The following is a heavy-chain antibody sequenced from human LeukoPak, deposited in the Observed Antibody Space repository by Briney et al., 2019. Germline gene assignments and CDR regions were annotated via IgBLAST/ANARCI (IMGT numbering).Heavy chain of an antibody. J-gene: IGHJ6*02. CDR3: ARDKMGVGATPYYYYGMDV. D-gene: IGHD1-26*01. CDR1: GFTFSSYS. CDR2: ISSSSSYI. Sequence: GGSLRLSCAASGFTFSSYSMNWVRQAPGKGLEWVSSISSSSSYIYYADSVKGRFTISRDNAKNSLYLQMNSLRAEDTAVYYCARDKMGVGATPYYYYGMDVWGQGTTVTVSS. V-gene: IGHV3-21*01.